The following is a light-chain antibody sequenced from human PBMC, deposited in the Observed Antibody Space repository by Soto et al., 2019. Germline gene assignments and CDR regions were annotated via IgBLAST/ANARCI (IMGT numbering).Light chain of an antibody. V-gene: IGLV2-14*01. J-gene: IGLJ1*01. CDR1: DSDVGAYNY. CDR3: SSYTTSSIYV. Sequence: QSALTQPASVSGSPGQSITISCTGTDSDVGAYNYVSWFQQHPGKAPKLMIYEVTNRPSGVSYRFSGSKSGNTASLTISGLQAEDKADYYCSSYTTSSIYVFGTGTKLTVL. CDR2: EVT.